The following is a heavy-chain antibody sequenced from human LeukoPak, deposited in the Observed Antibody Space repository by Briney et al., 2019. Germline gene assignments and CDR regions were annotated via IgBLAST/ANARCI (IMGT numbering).Heavy chain of an antibody. V-gene: IGHV1-2*02. CDR3: GRGNKSFDP. CDR1: GYTFTDYY. J-gene: IGHJ5*02. CDR2: INPNSGGT. Sequence: ASVKVSCKASGYTFTDYYMHWVRQAPGQGLEWVGWINPNSGGTNYAPKFQGRVTMIKDTSTNSAYMELNKLTSDDTAVYYCGRGNKSFDPWGQGTLVTVSS.